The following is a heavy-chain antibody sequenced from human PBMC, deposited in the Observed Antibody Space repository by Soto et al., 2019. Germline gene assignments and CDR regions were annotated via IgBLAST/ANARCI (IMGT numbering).Heavy chain of an antibody. D-gene: IGHD2-21*01. Sequence: QVQLVESGGGVVQPGRSLRLSCAASGFTFSSHGMHWVRQAPGKGLEWVAVVGNDGSKKDYADSVKGRFTISRDNSKTTLYLEMNSLRAEDTAVYYCAKEIWPVVFWCLDVWGHGTTVTVSS. V-gene: IGHV3-30*18. CDR2: VGNDGSKK. CDR3: AKEIWPVVFWCLDV. CDR1: GFTFSSHG. J-gene: IGHJ6*02.